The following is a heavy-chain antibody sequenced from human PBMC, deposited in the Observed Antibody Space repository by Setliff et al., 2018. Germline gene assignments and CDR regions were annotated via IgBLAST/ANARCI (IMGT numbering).Heavy chain of an antibody. J-gene: IGHJ6*03. V-gene: IGHV1-69*05. D-gene: IGHD6-6*01. Sequence: SVKVSCKASGYTFTTYAMGWMRQAPGQGLEWMGGIIPIFGTTNYAQKFQGRATIITDESTSTAYMELSSLRSEDTAVYYCAREGVDSRSSTDYRYYMDVWGKGTTVTVSS. CDR1: GYTFTTYA. CDR2: IIPIFGTT. CDR3: AREGVDSRSSTDYRYYMDV.